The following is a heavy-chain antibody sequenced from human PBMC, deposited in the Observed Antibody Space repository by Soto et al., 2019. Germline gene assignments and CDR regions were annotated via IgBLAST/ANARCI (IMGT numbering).Heavy chain of an antibody. D-gene: IGHD2-21*02. J-gene: IGHJ6*02. CDR1: GGTVRTYA. CDR2: IIPMFGTP. CDR3: ARGKTDEALLSDMDV. Sequence: SVKVSCKASGGTVRTYAVNWVRQAPGQGLEWMGGIIPMFGTPNYAQKFHGRVTITADESTSTAYMEMSSLRSEDTAMYYCARGKTDEALLSDMDVWGQGTTVTVSS. V-gene: IGHV1-69*13.